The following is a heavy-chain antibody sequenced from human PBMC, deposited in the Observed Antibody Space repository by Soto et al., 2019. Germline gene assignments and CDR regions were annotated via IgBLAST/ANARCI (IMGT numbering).Heavy chain of an antibody. CDR2: IWSDGSDR. CDR1: GFTFNTFA. D-gene: IGHD1-1*01. Sequence: PRLSCATSGFTFNTFALHWVRQAPGKGLVWVAIIWSDGSDRQHADSVKGRFTISRDNSKNMLSLQMNGLRAEETAIYYCVRGSYVFAVPRHNMGFFVAWGQGTLVTVS. CDR3: VRGSYVFAVPRHNMGFFVA. V-gene: IGHV3-33*01. J-gene: IGHJ1*01.